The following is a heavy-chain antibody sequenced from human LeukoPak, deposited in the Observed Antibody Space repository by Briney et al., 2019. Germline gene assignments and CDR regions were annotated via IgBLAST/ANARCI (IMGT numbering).Heavy chain of an antibody. V-gene: IGHV3-43*02. CDR2: ISADGGST. Sequence: PGESLRLSCVVSGINFADYAMHWVRQPPGKGLEWVSLISADGGSTFSADSVKGRFSISRDNSKNSLYLQMNSLRSEDTAMYYCAKESRKFDYWGQGTLVAVSS. CDR3: AKESRKFDY. CDR1: GINFADYA. J-gene: IGHJ4*02.